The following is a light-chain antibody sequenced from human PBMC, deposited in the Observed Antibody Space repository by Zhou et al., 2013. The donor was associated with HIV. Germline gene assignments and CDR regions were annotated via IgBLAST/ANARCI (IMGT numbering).Light chain of an antibody. CDR3: QQYNNWPPT. CDR1: QNVTSK. CDR2: GAS. V-gene: IGKV3-15*01. J-gene: IGKJ1*01. Sequence: EIAMTQSPATLSVSPGERATLSCRASQNVTSKLAWYQRKPGQAPRLLIYGASTRATGFPARFSGSGSGTEFTLTISSLQSEDFALYYCQQYNNWPPTFGQGTKV.